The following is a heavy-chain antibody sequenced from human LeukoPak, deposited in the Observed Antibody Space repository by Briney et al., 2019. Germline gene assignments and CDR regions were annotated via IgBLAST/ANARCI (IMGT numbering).Heavy chain of an antibody. CDR1: GDSVSGYY. V-gene: IGHV4-59*08. CDR3: ARHPVLLSGMDV. CDR2: THHSGNT. D-gene: IGHD2-21*01. Sequence: SETLSLTCTVSGDSVSGYYWNWIRQPPGKGLEWIGYTHHSGNTLYNPSLKSRVTTSVDTSKNQFSLSLSSVTAADTAVYYCARHPVLLSGMDVWGQGTTVTVSS. J-gene: IGHJ6*02.